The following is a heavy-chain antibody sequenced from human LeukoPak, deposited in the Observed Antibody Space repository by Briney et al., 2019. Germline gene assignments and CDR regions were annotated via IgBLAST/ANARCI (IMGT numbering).Heavy chain of an antibody. CDR3: ASLISYSAAGPQKRGGFAFDI. J-gene: IGHJ3*02. CDR1: GFTFSSYG. CDR2: ISYDGSNK. Sequence: PGGSLRLSCAASGFTFSSYGMHWVRQAPGKGLEWVAVISYDGSNKYYADSVKGRFTISRDNSKNTLYLQMNSLRAEDTAVYYCASLISYSAAGPQKRGGFAFDIWGQGTMVTVSS. V-gene: IGHV3-30*03. D-gene: IGHD3-16*01.